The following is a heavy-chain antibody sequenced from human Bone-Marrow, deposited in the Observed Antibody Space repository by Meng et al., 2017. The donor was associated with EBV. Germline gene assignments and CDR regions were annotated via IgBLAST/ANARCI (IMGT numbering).Heavy chain of an antibody. D-gene: IGHD6-19*01. J-gene: IGHJ5*02. CDR1: GDSISSFSS. Sequence: QLQRRGSGPGQVKPSETLSLTCTGSGDSISSFSSWGWIRQPPGRGLEWIGSVHYTGSTYYSPSLKSRVTVSVDTSKNQFSLRLTSVTAADTAVYYCARPFPSWQSPRLDPFGAWGQGTLVTVSS. V-gene: IGHV4-39*01. CDR3: ARPFPSWQSPRLDPFGA. CDR2: VHYTGST.